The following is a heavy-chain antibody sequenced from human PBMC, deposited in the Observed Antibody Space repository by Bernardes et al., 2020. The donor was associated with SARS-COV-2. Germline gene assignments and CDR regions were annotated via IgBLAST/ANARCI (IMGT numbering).Heavy chain of an antibody. CDR1: GYSFTSYW. CDR3: ARRRVGSSEFDF. Sequence: GASLKISCSGSGYSFTSYWIGWVRQMPGKGLEWMGIFYPRDSSGKYSPSFQGQITFSTDKSMQTAYLEWRSLKASDSAIYFCARRRVGSSEFDFWGQGTLVTVSA. CDR2: FYPRDSSG. D-gene: IGHD1-26*01. J-gene: IGHJ4*02. V-gene: IGHV5-51*01.